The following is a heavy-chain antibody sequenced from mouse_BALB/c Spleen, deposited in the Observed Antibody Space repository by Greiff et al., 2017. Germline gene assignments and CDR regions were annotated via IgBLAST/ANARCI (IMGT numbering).Heavy chain of an antibody. J-gene: IGHJ3*01. CDR3: ARHGDYGSKVAWFAY. Sequence: DVKLVESGGDLVKPGGSLKLSCAASGFTFSSYGMSWVRQTPDKRLEWVATISSGGSYTYYPDSVKGRFTISRDNAKNTLYLQMSSLKSEDTAMYYCARHGDYGSKVAWFAYWGQGTLVTVSA. D-gene: IGHD1-1*01. CDR1: GFTFSSYG. CDR2: ISSGGSYT. V-gene: IGHV5-6*02.